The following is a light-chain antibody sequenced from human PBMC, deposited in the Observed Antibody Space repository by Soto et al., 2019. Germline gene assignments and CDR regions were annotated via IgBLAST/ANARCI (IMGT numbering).Light chain of an antibody. Sequence: EIVMTQSPATLAGSPGETVTLSCRASQSLSGNLAWYQQKPGQAPRLLIFRASTRATGIPARVSGSGSGTDFTLTISSLEPEDFAVYYCQQRSNWPLTFGQGTKVDIK. V-gene: IGKV3-11*01. CDR2: RAS. CDR3: QQRSNWPLT. J-gene: IGKJ1*01. CDR1: QSLSGN.